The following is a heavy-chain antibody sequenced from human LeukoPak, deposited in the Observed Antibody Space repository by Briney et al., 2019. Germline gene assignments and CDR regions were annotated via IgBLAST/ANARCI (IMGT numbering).Heavy chain of an antibody. J-gene: IGHJ5*02. V-gene: IGHV4-30-2*01. CDR1: GGSISSGGYS. CDR3: ARASDWFDP. Sequence: TSETLSLTCAVSGGSISSGGYSWSWIRQPPGKGLEWIVYIYHSGSTYYNPSLKSRVTISVDRSKNQFSLKLSSVTAADTAVYYCARASDWFDPWGQGTLVTVSS. CDR2: IYHSGST.